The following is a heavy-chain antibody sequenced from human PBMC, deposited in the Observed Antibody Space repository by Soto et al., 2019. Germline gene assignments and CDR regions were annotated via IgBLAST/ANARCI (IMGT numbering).Heavy chain of an antibody. CDR2: ISSTTNYI. J-gene: IGHJ4*02. Sequence: GGSLRLSCAASGFTFTRYSMHWVRQAPGKGLEWVSSISSTTNYIYYGDSMKGRFTISRDNAKNSLYPEMNSLRAEDTAVYYCARESEDLTSNFDYWGQGTLVTVSS. CDR1: GFTFTRYS. V-gene: IGHV3-21*06. CDR3: ARESEDLTSNFDY.